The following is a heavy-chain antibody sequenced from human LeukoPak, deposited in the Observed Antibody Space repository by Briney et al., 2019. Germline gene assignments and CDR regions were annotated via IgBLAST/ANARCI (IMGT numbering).Heavy chain of an antibody. Sequence: KPGGSLRLSCAASGFDFSTYYLNWVRQAPGKGLEWVSSISSSSSNIFYSDLVKGRFTISRDNAKNSLYLQMNSLRAEDTAVYYCARDHSFGSHTFDYWGQGTLVTVSS. CDR1: GFDFSTYY. D-gene: IGHD6-19*01. CDR2: ISSSSSNI. J-gene: IGHJ4*02. V-gene: IGHV3-21*01. CDR3: ARDHSFGSHTFDY.